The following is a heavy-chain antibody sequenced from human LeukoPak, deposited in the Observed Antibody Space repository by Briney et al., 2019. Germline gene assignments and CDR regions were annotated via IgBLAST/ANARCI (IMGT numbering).Heavy chain of an antibody. CDR3: ARVESYYMDV. J-gene: IGHJ6*03. V-gene: IGHV1-69*06. CDR2: IIPISGTP. Sequence: SVKVSCKASGGTFSNYGISWVRQAPGRGPGWIGGIIPISGTPKYAQKLQGRVTISADMSTGTVYMELSSLSSDDTAVYYCARVESYYMDVWGKGTTVTVSS. CDR1: GGTFSNYG.